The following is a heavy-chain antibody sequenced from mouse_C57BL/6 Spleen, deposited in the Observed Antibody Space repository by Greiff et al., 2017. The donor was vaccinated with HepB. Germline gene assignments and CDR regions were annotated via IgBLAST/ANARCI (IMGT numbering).Heavy chain of an antibody. CDR1: GYTFTSYW. CDR3: ARWSSNYLYAMDY. D-gene: IGHD2-5*01. V-gene: IGHV1-72*01. CDR2: IDPNSGGT. Sequence: QVQLQQPGAELVKPGASVKLSCKASGYTFTSYWMHWVKQRPGRGLEWIGRIDPNSGGTKYNEKFKSKATLTVDKPSSTAYMQLISLTSEDSAVYYCARWSSNYLYAMDYWGQGTSVTVSS. J-gene: IGHJ4*01.